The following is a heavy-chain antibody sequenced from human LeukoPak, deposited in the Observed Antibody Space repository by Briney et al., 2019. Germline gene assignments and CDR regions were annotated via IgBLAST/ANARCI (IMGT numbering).Heavy chain of an antibody. D-gene: IGHD2-2*01. CDR1: GFTFSSYE. J-gene: IGHJ6*03. Sequence: QSGGSLRLSCAASGFTFSSYEMNWVRQAPGKGLEWVSYISSSGSTIYYADSVEGRFTISRDNAKNSLYLQMNSLRAEDTAVYYCVRVLVVPVYYYYYMDVWGKGTTVTISS. CDR2: ISSSGSTI. CDR3: VRVLVVPVYYYYYMDV. V-gene: IGHV3-48*03.